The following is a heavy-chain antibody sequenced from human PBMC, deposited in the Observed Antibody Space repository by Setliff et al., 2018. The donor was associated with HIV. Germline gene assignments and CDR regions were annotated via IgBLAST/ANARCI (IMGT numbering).Heavy chain of an antibody. D-gene: IGHD1-1*01. Sequence: SETLSLTCTVSGGSVSSGSYYWSWIRQPPGKGLEWIGYIYYSGSTKHNPSLKSRVTISLDTSKNKLSLKLTSVTAADTAVYYCARHLQAFDIWGHGTMVTVSS. V-gene: IGHV4-61*01. CDR2: IYYSGST. J-gene: IGHJ3*02. CDR3: ARHLQAFDI. CDR1: GGSVSSGSYY.